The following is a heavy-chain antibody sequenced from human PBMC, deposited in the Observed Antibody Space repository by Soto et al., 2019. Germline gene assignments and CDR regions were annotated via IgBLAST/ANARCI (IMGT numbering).Heavy chain of an antibody. D-gene: IGHD1-7*01. CDR1: GFTFSDYY. CDR3: ARSIPGTTSFDS. CDR2: SRDKGNSYST. J-gene: IGHJ4*02. V-gene: IGHV3-72*01. Sequence: EVHLVESGGGLVQPGASLRLSCAGSGFTFSDYYIDCVRQAPGQGLEWVGRSRDKGNSYSTDYAASVKGRFTVSRDTSKNSLYLQMNSLKADDTALYYCARSIPGTTSFDSWGQGTLVTVSS.